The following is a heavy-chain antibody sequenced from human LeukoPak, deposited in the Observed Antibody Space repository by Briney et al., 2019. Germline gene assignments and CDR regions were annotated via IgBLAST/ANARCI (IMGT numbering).Heavy chain of an antibody. D-gene: IGHD3-16*01. CDR2: ISWNSGSI. J-gene: IGHJ4*02. CDR1: GFTFDDYA. Sequence: GGSLRLSCAASGFTFDDYAMHWVRQAPGKGLEWVSGISWNSGSIGYADSVKGRFTISRDNAKNSLYLQMNSLRAEDTAVYYCARARRDPYMGPFDYWGQGTLVTVSS. CDR3: ARARRDPYMGPFDY. V-gene: IGHV3-9*01.